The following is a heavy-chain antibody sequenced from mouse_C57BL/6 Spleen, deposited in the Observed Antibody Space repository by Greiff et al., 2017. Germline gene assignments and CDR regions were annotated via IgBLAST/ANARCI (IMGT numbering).Heavy chain of an antibody. Sequence: EVNLVESGGGLVKPGGSLKLSCAASGFTFSDYGMHWVRQAPEKGLEWVAYISSGSSTIYYADTVKGRFTISRDNAKNTLFLQLTSLRSEDTAMYYCATSPLYYYVRSPYAMDYWGQGTSVTVSS. V-gene: IGHV5-17*01. J-gene: IGHJ4*01. CDR3: ATSPLYYYVRSPYAMDY. CDR2: ISSGSSTI. CDR1: GFTFSDYG. D-gene: IGHD1-1*01.